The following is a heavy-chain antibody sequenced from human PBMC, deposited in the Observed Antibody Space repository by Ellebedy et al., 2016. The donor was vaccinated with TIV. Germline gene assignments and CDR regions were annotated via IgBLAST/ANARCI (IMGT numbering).Heavy chain of an antibody. V-gene: IGHV1-69*10. CDR2: IIPILGIA. CDR3: ARATVTTLYFDY. Sequence: AASVKVSCKASGGTFSSYAISWVRQAPGQGLEWMGGIIPILGIANYAQTFQGRVTITADKSTSTAYMELSSLRSEDTAVYYCARATVTTLYFDYWGQGTLVTVSS. D-gene: IGHD4-17*01. CDR1: GGTFSSYA. J-gene: IGHJ4*02.